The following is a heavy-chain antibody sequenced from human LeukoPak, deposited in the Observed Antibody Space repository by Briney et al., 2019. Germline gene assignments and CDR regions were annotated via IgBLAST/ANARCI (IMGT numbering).Heavy chain of an antibody. CDR2: IYPGDSDT. J-gene: IGHJ6*02. D-gene: IGHD6-13*01. CDR3: ARLPYSSSRGFYYGMDV. CDR1: GYSFTNYW. V-gene: IGHV5-51*01. Sequence: TGESLKISCKGSGYSFTNYWIGWVRQMPGKGLEWMGIIYPGDSDTRYSPSFQGQVTISADKSISTAYLQWSSLKASDTAMYYCARLPYSSSRGFYYGMDVWGQGTTVTVSS.